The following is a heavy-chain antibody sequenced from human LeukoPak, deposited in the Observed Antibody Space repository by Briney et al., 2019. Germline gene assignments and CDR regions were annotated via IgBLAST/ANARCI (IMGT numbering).Heavy chain of an antibody. D-gene: IGHD2-15*01. CDR1: GGSFSGYY. CDR2: ISHSGNT. J-gene: IGHJ5*02. Sequence: SETLSLTCAVYGGSFSGYYWSWIRQAPGKGLEWIGEISHSGNTNYNPSLKSRVTISVDTSKNQFSLKLSSVTAADTAVYYCVTEPGYCTGGRCYGGWFDPWGQGTLVSVSS. V-gene: IGHV4-34*01. CDR3: VTEPGYCTGGRCYGGWFDP.